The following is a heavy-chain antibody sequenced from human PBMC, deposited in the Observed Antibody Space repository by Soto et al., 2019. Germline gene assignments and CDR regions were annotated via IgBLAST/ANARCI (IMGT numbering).Heavy chain of an antibody. CDR3: AKMRGNYVYYYNYMDV. CDR1: GFTFSSYA. J-gene: IGHJ6*03. Sequence: EVQLLESGGGLVQPGGSLRLSCAASGFTFSSYAMSWVRQAPGKGLEWVSAISGSGGSTYYADSVKGRFTISRDNSKNRLYLQMNSLRAEDTAVYYCAKMRGNYVYYYNYMDVWGKGTTVTVSS. V-gene: IGHV3-23*01. CDR2: ISGSGGST. D-gene: IGHD1-7*01.